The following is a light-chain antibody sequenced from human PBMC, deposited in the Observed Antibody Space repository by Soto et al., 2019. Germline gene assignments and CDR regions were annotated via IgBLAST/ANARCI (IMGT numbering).Light chain of an antibody. J-gene: IGKJ3*01. CDR3: QQAHSLPFT. CDR1: HDISTG. V-gene: IGKV1-12*01. Sequence: DIRLTQSPASVSVSVGDRLTITCRASHDISTGLAWYKQKPGQATSLLLYAASSLQTGVPSTFSGSGSGTEFTLTISNVQPEDFSTYFCQQAHSLPFTFGPGTTVDMK. CDR2: AAS.